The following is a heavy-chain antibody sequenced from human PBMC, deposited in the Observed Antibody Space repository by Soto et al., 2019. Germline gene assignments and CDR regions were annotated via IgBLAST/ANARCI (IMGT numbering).Heavy chain of an antibody. Sequence: GGSLRLSCAASGFTFSSYGMHWVRQAPGKGLEWVAVIWYDGSNKYYADSVKGRFTISRDNSKNTLYLQMNSLRAEDTAVYYCARESFYDIFFFGGMDVWGQGTTVTVSS. CDR1: GFTFSSYG. D-gene: IGHD3-9*01. J-gene: IGHJ6*02. CDR2: IWYDGSNK. CDR3: ARESFYDIFFFGGMDV. V-gene: IGHV3-33*01.